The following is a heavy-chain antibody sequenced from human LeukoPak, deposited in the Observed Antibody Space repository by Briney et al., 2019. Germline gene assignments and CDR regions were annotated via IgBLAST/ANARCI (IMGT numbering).Heavy chain of an antibody. CDR2: IYYSGGT. CDR1: GGSISSSSYY. Sequence: SETLSLTCTVSGGSISSSSYYWSWIRQPPGKGLEWIGYIYYSGGTNYNPSLKSRVTMSVDTSKNQFSLKLSSVTAADTAVYYCARSSDYEIYFDYWGQGTLVAVSS. J-gene: IGHJ4*02. D-gene: IGHD3-16*01. V-gene: IGHV4-61*01. CDR3: ARSSDYEIYFDY.